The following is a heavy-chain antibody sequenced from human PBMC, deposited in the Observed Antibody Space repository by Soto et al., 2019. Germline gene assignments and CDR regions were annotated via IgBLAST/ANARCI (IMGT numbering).Heavy chain of an antibody. J-gene: IGHJ4*02. CDR1: GLTFSNYA. Sequence: EVRLLESGGGLVKPGGSLRLSCATSGLTFSNYAMSWVRQAPGGGLEWVSSISGSSSTTYYADSVKGWFTISRDRSKNTLYLQMSSLRAEDTALYYCAKNQERELPRVIDFWGQGTLVTVSS. CDR2: ISGSSSTT. D-gene: IGHD1-7*01. CDR3: AKNQERELPRVIDF. V-gene: IGHV3-23*01.